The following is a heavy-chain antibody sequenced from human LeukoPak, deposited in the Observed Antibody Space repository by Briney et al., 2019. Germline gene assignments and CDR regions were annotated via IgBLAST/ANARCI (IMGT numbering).Heavy chain of an antibody. CDR1: GYSFSIYW. Sequence: GESLKISCRGSGYSFSIYWFAWVRQMPGKGLEWMGIIYPGDSDTRYSPSFQGQVTISADKSISTAYLQWSSLKASDTAMYYCARSLTGTWDDAFDIWGQGTMVTVSS. D-gene: IGHD7-27*01. J-gene: IGHJ3*02. CDR3: ARSLTGTWDDAFDI. V-gene: IGHV5-51*01. CDR2: IYPGDSDT.